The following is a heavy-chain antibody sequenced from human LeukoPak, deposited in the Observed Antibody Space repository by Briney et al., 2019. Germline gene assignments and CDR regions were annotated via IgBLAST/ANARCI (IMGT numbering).Heavy chain of an antibody. CDR3: ARVTTGMHAFDI. Sequence: SQTLSLTCTVSGGSISSGGYYWSWIRQHPGNGLEWIGYIYYSGSTYYNPSLKSRVTISVDTAKNQFSLKLSSVTAADTAVYYCARVTTGMHAFDIWGQGTMVTVSS. CDR2: IYYSGST. D-gene: IGHD1-1*01. J-gene: IGHJ3*02. CDR1: GGSISSGGYY. V-gene: IGHV4-31*03.